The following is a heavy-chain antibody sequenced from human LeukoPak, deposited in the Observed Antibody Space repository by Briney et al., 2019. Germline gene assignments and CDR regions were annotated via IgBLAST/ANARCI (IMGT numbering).Heavy chain of an antibody. CDR2: ISSSSSYM. Sequence: PGGSLRLSCSASGFDLSPYTMNWVRQAPGQGLEWVASISSSSSYMYYGDLVKGRFTISRDNAKNTLYLQLDSLRAEDTATYYCARRVTTFLSWGQGTLVIVSS. J-gene: IGHJ4*02. CDR1: GFDLSPYT. D-gene: IGHD4-17*01. V-gene: IGHV3-21*01. CDR3: ARRVTTFLS.